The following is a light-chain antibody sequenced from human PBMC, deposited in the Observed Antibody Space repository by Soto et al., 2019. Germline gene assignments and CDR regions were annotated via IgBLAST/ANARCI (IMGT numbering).Light chain of an antibody. CDR1: QSLVCSDRNTD. Sequence: VMTQSPLSLPVTLGQPASISCRASQSLVCSDRNTDLNWFQQRPGQSPRRLIYKVSNRDSGVPDRFSGSGSGTDFTLKIIRLEAAAFGVYYCIQGRHLPITFGHGTLLEIK. CDR3: IQGRHLPIT. V-gene: IGKV2-30*01. CDR2: KVS. J-gene: IGKJ5*01.